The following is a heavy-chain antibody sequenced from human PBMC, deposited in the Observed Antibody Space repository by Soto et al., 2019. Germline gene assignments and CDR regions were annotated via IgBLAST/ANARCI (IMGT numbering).Heavy chain of an antibody. J-gene: IGHJ4*02. CDR1: GFTFSSSA. Sequence: QVQLVESGGGVVQPGRSLRLSCAASGFTFSSSAMHWVRQAPGKGLEWVAIISYDGSDKYYATSVEGRFTISRDDSNNMLYLQMNSLTVDDTAVYFCAKDNPPTAYWGQGTLVTVSS. CDR3: AKDNPPTAY. V-gene: IGHV3-30*18. CDR2: ISYDGSDK.